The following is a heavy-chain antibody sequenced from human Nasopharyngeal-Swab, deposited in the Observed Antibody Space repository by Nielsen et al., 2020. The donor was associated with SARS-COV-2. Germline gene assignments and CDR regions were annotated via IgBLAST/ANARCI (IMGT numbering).Heavy chain of an antibody. D-gene: IGHD5-18*01. CDR3: ARDGYGFDY. J-gene: IGHJ4*02. Sequence: GESLKISCAASGFTISSYGMHWVRQAPGKGLEWVAVIWYDGSNKYYADSVKGRFTISRDNSKNTLYLQMNSLRAEDTAVYYCARDGYGFDYWGQGTLVTVSS. CDR2: IWYDGSNK. V-gene: IGHV3-33*01. CDR1: GFTISSYG.